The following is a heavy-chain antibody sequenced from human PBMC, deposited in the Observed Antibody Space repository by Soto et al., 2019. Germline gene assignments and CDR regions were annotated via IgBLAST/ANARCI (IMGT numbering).Heavy chain of an antibody. V-gene: IGHV4-39*01. D-gene: IGHD3-9*01. J-gene: IGHJ4*02. Sequence: QLQLQETGPGLVKPSETLSLTCTVSGGSISSRSYYWGLIRQPPGKGLEWIGSIYYSGSTYYNPSPKSRVTISVDTSKNQCSLKLSSVTAADTAVYYFSRHRSTISLTGYWGQGTLVTVSS. CDR1: GGSISSRSYY. CDR3: SRHRSTISLTGY. CDR2: IYYSGST.